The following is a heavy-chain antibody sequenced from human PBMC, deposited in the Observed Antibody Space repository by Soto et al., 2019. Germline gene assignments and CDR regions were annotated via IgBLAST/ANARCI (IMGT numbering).Heavy chain of an antibody. D-gene: IGHD3-10*01. CDR1: GGSISSGDYY. V-gene: IGHV4-30-4*01. Sequence: QVQLQESGPGLVKPSQTLSLTCTVSGGSISSGDYYWSWIRQPPGKGLEWIGYIYYSGSTYYNPSLKSRVTISVDTSKNPFSLKLGSVTAADPAVYYCARVGGFGATTIDYWGQGTLVTVSS. J-gene: IGHJ4*02. CDR3: ARVGGFGATTIDY. CDR2: IYYSGST.